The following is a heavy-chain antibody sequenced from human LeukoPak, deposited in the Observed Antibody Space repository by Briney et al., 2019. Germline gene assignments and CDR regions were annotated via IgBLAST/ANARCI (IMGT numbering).Heavy chain of an antibody. CDR1: GGSISTSSYY. CDR2: IYYSGST. CDR3: AIDEADISVPVNN. D-gene: IGHD6-19*01. Sequence: PSETLSLTCTVSGGSISTSSYYWGWIRQSPGKGLEWIGSIYYSGSTYYNPSLKSRVTISVDTSRNQFSLKLRSVTAADTAVYYCAIDEADISVPVNNWGQGMMVTVSS. V-gene: IGHV4-39*07. J-gene: IGHJ4*02.